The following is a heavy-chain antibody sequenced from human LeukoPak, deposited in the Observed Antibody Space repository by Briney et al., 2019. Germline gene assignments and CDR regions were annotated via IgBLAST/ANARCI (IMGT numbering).Heavy chain of an antibody. CDR1: GFTFRNYW. Sequence: PGGSLRLSCAASGFTFRNYWMGWVRQAPGKGLEWVANTKPDGSAEYYADSVRGRFTTSRDNANNLLYLQMNRLRAEDTAVYYCARDGGLNTNLGYWGQGTLVTVSS. J-gene: IGHJ4*02. CDR3: ARDGGLNTNLGY. CDR2: TKPDGSAE. D-gene: IGHD2-15*01. V-gene: IGHV3-7*01.